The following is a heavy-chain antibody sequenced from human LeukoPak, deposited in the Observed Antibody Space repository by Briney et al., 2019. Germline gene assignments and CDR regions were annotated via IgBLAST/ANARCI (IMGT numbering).Heavy chain of an antibody. CDR1: GFTFSSYE. J-gene: IGHJ4*02. Sequence: PGGSLRLSCAASGFTFSSYEMNWVRQAPGKGLEWVSYISSSGSTIYYADSVKGRFTISRDNAKNSLNLQMNSLRAEDTAVYYCASVLYDILTGSYFDYWGQGTLVTVSS. CDR2: ISSSGSTI. V-gene: IGHV3-48*03. CDR3: ASVLYDILTGSYFDY. D-gene: IGHD3-9*01.